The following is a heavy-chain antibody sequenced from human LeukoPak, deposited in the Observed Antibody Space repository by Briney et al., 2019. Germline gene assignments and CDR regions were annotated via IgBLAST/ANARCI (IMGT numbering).Heavy chain of an antibody. D-gene: IGHD3-10*01. J-gene: IGHJ4*02. CDR1: GFTFDDYA. CDR2: ISWNSGSI. V-gene: IGHV3-9*01. Sequence: QPGRSLRLSCAASGFTFDDYAMHWVRQAPGKGLEWVSGISWNSGSIGYADSVKGRFTISRDNAKNSLYLQMNSLRAEDTAVYYCARGDLMVRGSLPDYWGQGTLVTVSS. CDR3: ARGDLMVRGSLPDY.